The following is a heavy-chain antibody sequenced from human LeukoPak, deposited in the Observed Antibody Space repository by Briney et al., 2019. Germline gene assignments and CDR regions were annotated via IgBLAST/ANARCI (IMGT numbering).Heavy chain of an antibody. D-gene: IGHD6-19*01. CDR1: GFIVSSKY. Sequence: PGGSLRLSCAASGFIVSSKYMSWVRQAPGKGLEWVSIIFSGDRTYYADSVKGRFTIYRDNSKNTVYHQMISLRAEGTAVYYCARVGAVAAADCWGQGTLVTVSS. CDR2: IFSGDRT. J-gene: IGHJ4*02. CDR3: ARVGAVAAADC. V-gene: IGHV3-66*01.